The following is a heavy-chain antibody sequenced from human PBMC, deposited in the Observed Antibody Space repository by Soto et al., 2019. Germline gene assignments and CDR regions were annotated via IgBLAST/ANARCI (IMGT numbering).Heavy chain of an antibody. Sequence: QVQLQESGPGLVKPSETLSLTCTVSAGSISSYYWSWIRQPPGKGLEWIGYIYYSGSTNYNPSLKSRVTISVDTSKNQFSLKLSSVTAADTAVYYCARRYSSAFDIWGQGTMVTVS. J-gene: IGHJ3*02. CDR2: IYYSGST. D-gene: IGHD6-13*01. V-gene: IGHV4-59*08. CDR1: AGSISSYY. CDR3: ARRYSSAFDI.